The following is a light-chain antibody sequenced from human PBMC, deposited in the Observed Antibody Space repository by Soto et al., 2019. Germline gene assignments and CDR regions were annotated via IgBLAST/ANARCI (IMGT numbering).Light chain of an antibody. Sequence: QSALTQPPSASGSPGQSVTISCTGTSSDVGGYNYVSWYQQHPGKAPKLMIYEVSKRPSGVPDRFSGSKSGNTASLTVSGLQAEDEADYFCSSYAGSKNFVFGTG. CDR3: SSYAGSKNFV. CDR1: SSDVGGYNY. J-gene: IGLJ1*01. V-gene: IGLV2-8*01. CDR2: EVS.